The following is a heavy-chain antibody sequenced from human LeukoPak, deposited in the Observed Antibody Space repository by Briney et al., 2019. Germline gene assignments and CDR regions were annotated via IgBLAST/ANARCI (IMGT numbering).Heavy chain of an antibody. Sequence: GASVKVSCKTSGYTLTGYYMHWVRQAPGQGLEWMGWINPNSGGTNYAQKFQGRVTMTRDTSISTAYMELSRLRSDDTAVYYCATSQRNSGWYYFDYWGQGTLVTVSS. CDR2: INPNSGGT. CDR1: GYTLTGYY. J-gene: IGHJ4*02. V-gene: IGHV1-2*02. D-gene: IGHD6-19*01. CDR3: ATSQRNSGWYYFDY.